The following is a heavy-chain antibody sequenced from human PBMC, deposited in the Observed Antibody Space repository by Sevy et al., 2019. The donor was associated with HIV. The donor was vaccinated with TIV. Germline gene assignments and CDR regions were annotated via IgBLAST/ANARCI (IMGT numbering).Heavy chain of an antibody. Sequence: ASVKVSCKASGGTFSQFPISWVRQAPGQGLEWMGGIIPIFATVEYAQKFRGRVTITADESTSTGYMELSSLRSDDSAVYYCERGDKAMDRPKFQSIYHYDMDVWGQGTTVTVSS. CDR2: IIPIFATV. D-gene: IGHD5-18*01. CDR1: GGTFSQFP. J-gene: IGHJ6*02. CDR3: ERGDKAMDRPKFQSIYHYDMDV. V-gene: IGHV1-69*13.